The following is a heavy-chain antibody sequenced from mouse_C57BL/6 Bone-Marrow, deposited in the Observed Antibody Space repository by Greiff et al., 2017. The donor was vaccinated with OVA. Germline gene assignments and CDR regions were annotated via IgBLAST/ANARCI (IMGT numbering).Heavy chain of an antibody. CDR3: ARRSAMDY. CDR1: GFTFSDYY. CDR2: ISNGGGST. J-gene: IGHJ4*01. Sequence: EVQGVESGGGLVQPGGSLKLSCAASGFTFSDYYMYWVRQTPEKRLEWVAYISNGGGSTYYPDTVKGRFTISRDNAKNTLYLQMSRLKSEDTAMYYCARRSAMDYWGQGTTVTVSS. V-gene: IGHV5-12*01.